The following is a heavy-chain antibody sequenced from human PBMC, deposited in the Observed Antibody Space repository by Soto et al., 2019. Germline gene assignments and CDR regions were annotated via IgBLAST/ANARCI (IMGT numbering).Heavy chain of an antibody. J-gene: IGHJ3*02. D-gene: IGHD6-6*01. CDR1: GYTFTGNY. CDR2: INPNSGGT. CDR3: ARDGDSSSPFDI. Sequence: QVQLVQSGAEVKKPGASVKVSCKASGYTFTGNYMHWVRQAPGQGLEWMGWINPNSGGTNYAQKFQGRVTVTRDTSISTAYMELSRLRSAAPAVYYCARDGDSSSPFDIWGQGTMVTVSS. V-gene: IGHV1-2*02.